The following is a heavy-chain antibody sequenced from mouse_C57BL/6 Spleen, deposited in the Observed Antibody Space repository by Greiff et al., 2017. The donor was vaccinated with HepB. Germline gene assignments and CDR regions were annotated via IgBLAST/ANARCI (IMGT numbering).Heavy chain of an antibody. D-gene: IGHD2-2*01. CDR1: GYTFTSYW. Sequence: QVQLKQPGAELVRPGSSVKLSCKASGYTFTSYWMHWVKQRPIQGLEWIGNIDPSDSETHYNQKFKDKATLTVDKSSSTAYMQLSSLTSEDSAVYYCARDIGYDGYFDVWGTGTTVTVSS. CDR3: ARDIGYDGYFDV. J-gene: IGHJ1*03. V-gene: IGHV1-52*01. CDR2: IDPSDSET.